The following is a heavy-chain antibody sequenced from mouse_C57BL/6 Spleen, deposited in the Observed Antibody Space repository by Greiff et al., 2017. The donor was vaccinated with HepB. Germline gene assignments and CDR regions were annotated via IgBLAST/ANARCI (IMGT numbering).Heavy chain of an antibody. J-gene: IGHJ2*01. D-gene: IGHD2-12*01. CDR3: AMEYGDCYDKEYDFDY. V-gene: IGHV1-82*01. CDR2: IYPGDGDT. Sequence: QVQLQQSGPELVKPGASVKISCKASGYAFSSSWMNWVKQRPGKGLEWIGRIYPGDGDTNYNGKFKGKATLTADKSSSTAYMQLSSLTSEDSAVYFCAMEYGDCYDKEYDFDYWGQGTTLTVSS. CDR1: GYAFSSSW.